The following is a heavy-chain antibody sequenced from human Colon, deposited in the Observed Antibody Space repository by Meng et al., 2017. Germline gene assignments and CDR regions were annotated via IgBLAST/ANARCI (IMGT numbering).Heavy chain of an antibody. J-gene: IGHJ4*02. CDR3: TTWYGEY. CDR1: GDSFSCNRAL. CDR2: TYYRSEWQN. Sequence: LANPSHTLPLTCALSGDSFSCNRALWHWVRQSPSRGLEWLGQTYYRSEWQNHYGVSVKSRLTINADTSRNHFSLHLNSVTPEDTAVYYCTTWYGEYWGQGTLVTVSS. D-gene: IGHD3-10*01. V-gene: IGHV6-1*01.